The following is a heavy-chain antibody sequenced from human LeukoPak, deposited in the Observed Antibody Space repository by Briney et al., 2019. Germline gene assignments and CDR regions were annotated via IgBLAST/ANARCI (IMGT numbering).Heavy chain of an antibody. CDR2: IYTSGST. J-gene: IGHJ3*01. V-gene: IGHV4-4*07. Sequence: SETLSLTCNVSGGSISGYYWSWIRQPAGKGLEWIGRIYTSGSTKYNPSLKSRVTMSVDTSKSQFSLKLSSVTAADTAVYYCARRTDSGYSSSSSAFDVWGQGTVVTVSS. CDR1: GGSISGYY. D-gene: IGHD6-6*01. CDR3: ARRTDSGYSSSSSAFDV.